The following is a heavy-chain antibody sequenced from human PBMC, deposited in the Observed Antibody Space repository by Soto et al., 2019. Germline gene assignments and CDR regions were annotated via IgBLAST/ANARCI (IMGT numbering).Heavy chain of an antibody. CDR2: IYYSGST. V-gene: IGHV4-59*01. CDR1: GGSISSYY. J-gene: IGHJ4*02. D-gene: IGHD1-26*01. Sequence: SETLSLTCTVSGGSISSYYWSWIRQPPGKGLEWIGYIYYSGSTNYNPSLKSRVTISVDTSKNQFSLKLSSVTAADTAVYYCARDAYSSGSLDYWCQGTLVTVSS. CDR3: ARDAYSSGSLDY.